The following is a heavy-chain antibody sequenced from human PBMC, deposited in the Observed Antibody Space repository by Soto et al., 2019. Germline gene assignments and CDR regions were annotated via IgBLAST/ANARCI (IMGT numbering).Heavy chain of an antibody. CDR1: GGSFSDYY. Sequence: PSETLSLTCAVYGGSFSDYYWSWIRQPPGKGPEWIGEINHSGSTNYNSSLKSRVTISVDTSKNQFSLKLTSVTAADTAVYYCARGPYYYGTSGYYPAFWYFDYWGQGSLVTVSS. D-gene: IGHD3-22*01. J-gene: IGHJ4*02. V-gene: IGHV4-34*01. CDR3: ARGPYYYGTSGYYPAFWYFDY. CDR2: INHSGST.